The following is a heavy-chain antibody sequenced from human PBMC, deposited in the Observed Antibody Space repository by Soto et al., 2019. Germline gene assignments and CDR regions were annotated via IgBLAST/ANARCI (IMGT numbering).Heavy chain of an antibody. Sequence: QVQLVESGGGVVQPGRSLRLSCAASGFTFSSYGMHWVRQAPGKGLEWVAVISYDGSNKYYADSVKGRFTISRDNSKNTLYLQMNSLRAEDTAVYYCAREISSGYIGYDFLEGGPPDYWGQGTLVTVSS. CDR2: ISYDGSNK. D-gene: IGHD5-12*01. V-gene: IGHV3-30*03. J-gene: IGHJ4*02. CDR1: GFTFSSYG. CDR3: AREISSGYIGYDFLEGGPPDY.